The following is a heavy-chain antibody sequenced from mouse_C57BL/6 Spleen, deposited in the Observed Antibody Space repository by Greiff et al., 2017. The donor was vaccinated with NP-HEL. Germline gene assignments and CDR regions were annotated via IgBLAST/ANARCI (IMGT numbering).Heavy chain of an antibody. J-gene: IGHJ1*03. CDR3: ASDHDEGYFDV. V-gene: IGHV2-2*01. D-gene: IGHD2-12*01. CDR1: GFSLTSYG. Sequence: QVQLQQSGPGLVQPSQSLSITCTVSGFSLTSYGVHWVRQSPGKGLEWLGVIWSGGSTDYNAAFISRLSISKDNSKSQVFFKMNSLQADDTAIYYCASDHDEGYFDVWGTGTTVTVSS. CDR2: IWSGGST.